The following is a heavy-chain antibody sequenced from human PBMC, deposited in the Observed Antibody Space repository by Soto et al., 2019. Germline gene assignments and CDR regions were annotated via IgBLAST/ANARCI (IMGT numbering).Heavy chain of an antibody. CDR2: IYHSGST. Sequence: SETLSLTCAVSGGSISSGGYSWSWIRQPPGKGLEWIGYIYHSGSTYYNPSLKSRVTISVDRSKNQFSLKLSSVTAADTAVYYFARSQNTLNSYAYWGQGTLVTVSS. J-gene: IGHJ4*02. V-gene: IGHV4-30-2*01. CDR3: ARSQNTLNSYAY. D-gene: IGHD2-21*01. CDR1: GGSISSGGYS.